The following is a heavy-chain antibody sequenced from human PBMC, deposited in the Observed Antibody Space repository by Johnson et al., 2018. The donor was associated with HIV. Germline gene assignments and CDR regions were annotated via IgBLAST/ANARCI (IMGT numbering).Heavy chain of an antibody. CDR3: ARAFETYSSSWSDAFDI. Sequence: VQLVESGGGLVQPGGSLRLSCAASGFTFSNAWMSWVRQAPGKGLEWVGRIKSKTDGGTTDYAAPVKGRFTISRDDSKNTLYLQMNSLRAEDTALYYCARAFETYSSSWSDAFDIWGQGTMVTVSS. CDR2: IKSKTDGGTT. J-gene: IGHJ3*02. D-gene: IGHD6-13*01. V-gene: IGHV3-15*05. CDR1: GFTFSNAW.